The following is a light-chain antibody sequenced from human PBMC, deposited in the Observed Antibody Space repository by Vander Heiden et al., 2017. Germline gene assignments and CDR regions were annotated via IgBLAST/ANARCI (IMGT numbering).Light chain of an antibody. V-gene: IGKV1-39*01. Sequence: DIQMTQSPSSLSASVGDRVTITCRASQSISRYLIWYQQRPRKAPKLLIYAASTLQSGVPSRFSGSGSGTDFTLTISSLQPEDFATYYCQQTDRTPWTFRQGTKVEIK. CDR3: QQTDRTPWT. J-gene: IGKJ1*01. CDR2: AAS. CDR1: QSISRY.